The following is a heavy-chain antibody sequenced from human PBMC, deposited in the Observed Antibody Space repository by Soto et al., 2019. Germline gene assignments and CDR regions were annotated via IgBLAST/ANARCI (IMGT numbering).Heavy chain of an antibody. CDR2: IYYSGST. V-gene: IGHV4-30-4*01. CDR1: GGSISSGDYY. CDR3: TRVDWNYGLSDY. J-gene: IGHJ4*02. Sequence: PSQTMSLSYTVFGGSISSGDYYRSWIRQPPGKGLEWIGYIYYSGSTYYNPSLKSRVTISVDTSKNQFSLKLSSVTAADTAVYSCTRVDWNYGLSDYWGQGTLVTVSS. D-gene: IGHD1-7*01.